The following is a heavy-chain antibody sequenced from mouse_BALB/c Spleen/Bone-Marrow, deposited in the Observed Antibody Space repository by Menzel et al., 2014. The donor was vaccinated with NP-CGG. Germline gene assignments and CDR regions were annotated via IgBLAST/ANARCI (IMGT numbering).Heavy chain of an antibody. CDR3: AREIINDYHWYFDV. CDR2: IRNKANGYTT. J-gene: IGHJ1*01. Sequence: EVHLVESGGGLVQPGGSLRLSCATSGFTFTDYYMSWVRRPPGKALEWLGFIRNKANGYTTEYSASVKGRFTISRDNSQSILYLQMNTLRAEDSATYYCAREIINDYHWYFDVWGAGTTVTVSS. V-gene: IGHV7-3*02. CDR1: GFTFTDYY. D-gene: IGHD2-4*01.